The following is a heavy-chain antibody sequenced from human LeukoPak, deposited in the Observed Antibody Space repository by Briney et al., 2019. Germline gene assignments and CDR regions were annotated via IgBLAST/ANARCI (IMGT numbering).Heavy chain of an antibody. CDR2: ISSNGGST. CDR1: GFTFSSYA. J-gene: IGHJ4*02. D-gene: IGHD3-10*01. V-gene: IGHV3-64*01. Sequence: GGSLRLSCAASGFTFSSYAMHWVRQAPGKGLEYVSAISSNGGSTYYANSVKGRFTISRDNSKNTLYLQMGSLRAEDMAVYYCARAHLYYYGSGSYPYYFDYWGQGTLVTVSS. CDR3: ARAHLYYYGSGSYPYYFDY.